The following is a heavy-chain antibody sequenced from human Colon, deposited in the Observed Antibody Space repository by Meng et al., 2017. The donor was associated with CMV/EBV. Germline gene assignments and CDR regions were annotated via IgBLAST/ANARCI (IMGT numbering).Heavy chain of an antibody. CDR3: ARDMGVVVPAAMFYYYYGMDV. Sequence: ASVKVSCKASGYSFIAHYMHWVRQAPGQGLEWMGWININSGDTNYAQKFQGRVTMARDTSISTAYMELNSLTSDDTAVYYCARDMGVVVPAAMFYYYYGMDVWGQGTTVTVSS. D-gene: IGHD2-2*01. CDR2: ININSGDT. V-gene: IGHV1-2*02. CDR1: GYSFIAHY. J-gene: IGHJ6*02.